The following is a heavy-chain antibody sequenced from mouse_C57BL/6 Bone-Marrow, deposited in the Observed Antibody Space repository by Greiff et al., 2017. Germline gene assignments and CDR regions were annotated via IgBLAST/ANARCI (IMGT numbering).Heavy chain of an antibody. V-gene: IGHV1-76*01. CDR2: IDPGSGNT. CDR1: GYTFTDYY. J-gene: IGHJ2*01. CDR3: ASQGSNWDDY. Sequence: QVQLQQSGAELVRPGASVKLSCKASGYTFTDYYINWVKQRPGQGLEWIARIDPGSGNTYYNEKFKGKATLTAEKSSSTSYMQLRSLTSEDSAVYFCASQGSNWDDYWGQGTTLTVSS. D-gene: IGHD4-1*01.